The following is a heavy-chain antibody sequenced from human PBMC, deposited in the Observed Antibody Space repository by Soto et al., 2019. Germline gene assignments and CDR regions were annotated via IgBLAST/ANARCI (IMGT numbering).Heavy chain of an antibody. D-gene: IGHD6-13*01. CDR2: IYYSGST. CDR3: ARLGHPSSWFDY. Sequence: QVQLQESGTGLVKPSETLSLTCTVSADSINSYYWSWIRQPPGKGLEWIGNIYYSGSTNYNPSLKSRVTISVDTSKNQFSLKLSSVTAADTAVYSCARLGHPSSWFDYWGQGTLVTVSS. V-gene: IGHV4-59*08. CDR1: ADSINSYY. J-gene: IGHJ4*02.